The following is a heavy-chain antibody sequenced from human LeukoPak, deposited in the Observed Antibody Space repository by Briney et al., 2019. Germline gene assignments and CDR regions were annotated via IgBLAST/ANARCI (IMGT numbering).Heavy chain of an antibody. D-gene: IGHD6-13*01. CDR3: ARETYSSSPAEYFQH. J-gene: IGHJ1*01. CDR1: GYTFTGYY. Sequence: ASVKVSCKASGYTFTGYYMHWVRQAPGQGLEWMGWINPNSGGTNYAQKFQGRVTMTRDTSISTAYMELSRLRSDDTAVYYCARETYSSSPAEYFQHWGQGTLVTVSS. CDR2: INPNSGGT. V-gene: IGHV1-2*02.